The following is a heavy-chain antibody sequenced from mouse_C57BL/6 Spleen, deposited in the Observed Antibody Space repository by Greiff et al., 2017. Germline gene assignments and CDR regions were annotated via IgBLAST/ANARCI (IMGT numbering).Heavy chain of an antibody. CDR1: GYTFTSYW. D-gene: IGHD1-1*02. V-gene: IGHV1-52*01. CDR3: ARWYPYARDY. CDR2: IDPSDSET. J-gene: IGHJ4*01. Sequence: QVQLQQPGAELVRPGSSVKLSCKASGYTFTSYWMHWVKQRPIQGLEWIGNIDPSDSETHYNQKFKDKATLTVDKSSSTAYMQLSSLTSEDSAVYYCARWYPYARDYWGQGTSVTVSS.